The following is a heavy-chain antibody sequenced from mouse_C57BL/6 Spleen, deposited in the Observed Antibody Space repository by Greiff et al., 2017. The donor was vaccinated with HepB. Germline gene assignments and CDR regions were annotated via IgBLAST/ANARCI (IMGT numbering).Heavy chain of an antibody. Sequence: QVQLQQSGPELVKPGASVKISCKASGYAFSSSWMNWVKQRPGKGLEWIGRIYPGDGDTNYNGKLKGKATLTADKSSSTAYMQLSSLTSEDSAVYFCARFGKDYYAMDYWGQGTSVTVSS. CDR3: ARFGKDYYAMDY. V-gene: IGHV1-82*01. CDR2: IYPGDGDT. CDR1: GYAFSSSW. D-gene: IGHD2-1*01. J-gene: IGHJ4*01.